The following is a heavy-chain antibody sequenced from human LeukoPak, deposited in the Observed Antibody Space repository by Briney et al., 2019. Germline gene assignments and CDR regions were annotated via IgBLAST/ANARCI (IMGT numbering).Heavy chain of an antibody. CDR2: IYTGGST. D-gene: IGHD4-17*01. Sequence: GGSLRLSCAASGFIVSSNYMSWVRQAPGKGLEWVSVIYTGGSTYYTDSVKGRFTISRDNSKNTLYLQMNSLRAEDTAVYYCARLLYGDYFDYWGQGTLVTVSS. CDR3: ARLLYGDYFDY. V-gene: IGHV3-53*01. J-gene: IGHJ4*02. CDR1: GFIVSSNY.